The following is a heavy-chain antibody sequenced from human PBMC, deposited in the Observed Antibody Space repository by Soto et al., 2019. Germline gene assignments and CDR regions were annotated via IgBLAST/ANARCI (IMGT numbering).Heavy chain of an antibody. CDR1: VVTFSSYS. J-gene: IGHJ6*02. CDR3: ARGIRVRLDPHYYYGMDV. D-gene: IGHD3-3*01. Sequence: GALTLACAASVVTFSSYSMNWVRQPPGKGLEWVSSISSSSSYIYYADSVKGRFTISRDNAKNSLYLQMNSLRAEATAVYYCARGIRVRLDPHYYYGMDVWGQGTTVTVSS. V-gene: IGHV3-21*01. CDR2: ISSSSSYI.